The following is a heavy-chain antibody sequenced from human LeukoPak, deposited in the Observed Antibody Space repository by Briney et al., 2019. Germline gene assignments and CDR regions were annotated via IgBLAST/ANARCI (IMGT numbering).Heavy chain of an antibody. CDR2: ISYDGSNK. CDR3: AKDRGVSYYYDSSGHPDY. Sequence: PGRSLRLSCAASGFTFSSYGMHWVRQAPGKGLEWVAVISYDGSNKYYADSVKGRFTISRDNSKNTLYLQMNSLRAEDTAVYYCAKDRGVSYYYDSSGHPDYWGQGTLVTVSS. D-gene: IGHD3-22*01. CDR1: GFTFSSYG. V-gene: IGHV3-30*18. J-gene: IGHJ4*02.